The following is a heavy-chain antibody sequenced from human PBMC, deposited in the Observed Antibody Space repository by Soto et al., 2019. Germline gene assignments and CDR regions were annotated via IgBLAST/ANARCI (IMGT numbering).Heavy chain of an antibody. D-gene: IGHD3-16*02. CDR1: GFTVSSNY. CDR3: ALVLSLTYYLDY. Sequence: GGSLRLSCTASGFTVSSNYMSWVRQAPGKGLEWVSVIYSGGSTYYADSVKGRFTISRDNSKNTLYLQMNSLRAEDTAVYYCALVLSLTYYLDYWGQRTLFAVSS. J-gene: IGHJ4*02. CDR2: IYSGGST. V-gene: IGHV3-53*01.